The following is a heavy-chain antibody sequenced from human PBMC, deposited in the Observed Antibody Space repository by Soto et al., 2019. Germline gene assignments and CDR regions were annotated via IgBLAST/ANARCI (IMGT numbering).Heavy chain of an antibody. Sequence: GGSLRLSCAASGFTFSSYAMSWVRQAPGKGLEWVSAISGSGGSTYYADSVKGRFTISRDNSKNTLYLQMNSLRAEDTAVYYCAKAGHRFLEWLLYSLDFDYCGQGPLVTVSS. CDR2: ISGSGGST. CDR1: GFTFSSYA. D-gene: IGHD3-3*01. CDR3: AKAGHRFLEWLLYSLDFDY. V-gene: IGHV3-23*01. J-gene: IGHJ4*02.